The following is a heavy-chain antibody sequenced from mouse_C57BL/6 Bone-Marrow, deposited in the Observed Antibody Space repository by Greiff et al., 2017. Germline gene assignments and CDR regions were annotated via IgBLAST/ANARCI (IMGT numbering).Heavy chain of an antibody. CDR1: GFSFNTYA. CDR3: VGGHEYGSYWYFDV. V-gene: IGHV10-1*01. CDR2: IRSKSNHSAT. Sequence: EVQVVESGGGLVQPKGSLKLSCAASGFSFNTYAMNWVRQAPGKGLEWVARIRSKSNHSATYYADSVKDRFTISRDDSESMLYLQMNNLKTEDTAMYYCVGGHEYGSYWYFDVWGTGTTVTVSS. J-gene: IGHJ1*03. D-gene: IGHD1-1*01.